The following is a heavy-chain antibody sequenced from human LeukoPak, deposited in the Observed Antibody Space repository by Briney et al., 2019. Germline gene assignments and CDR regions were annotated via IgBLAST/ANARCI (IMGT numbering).Heavy chain of an antibody. CDR2: ISYDGSNK. Sequence: PGRSLRLSCAASGLTFSSYGMHWVRQAPGKGLEWVAVISYDGSNKYYADSVKGRFTISRDNSKNTLYLQMNSLRAEDTAVYYCAKDGAYGSGSLDYWGQGTLVTVSP. V-gene: IGHV3-30*18. D-gene: IGHD3-10*01. CDR3: AKDGAYGSGSLDY. J-gene: IGHJ4*02. CDR1: GLTFSSYG.